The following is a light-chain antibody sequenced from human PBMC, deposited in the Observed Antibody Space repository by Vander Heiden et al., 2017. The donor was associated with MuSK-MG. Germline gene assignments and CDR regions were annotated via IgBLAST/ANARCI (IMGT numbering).Light chain of an antibody. V-gene: IGKV1-39*01. CDR2: STS. Sequence: DNQMTQSPSSLYASVGDRVTITCRASQSISTYLNWYQQKPGKAPKLLISSTSNLQSVVPSRFSGSGSGTDFTLTISSLQPEDFATYSCQQSFNTPWTFGQGTKVEIK. CDR1: QSISTY. CDR3: QQSFNTPWT. J-gene: IGKJ1*01.